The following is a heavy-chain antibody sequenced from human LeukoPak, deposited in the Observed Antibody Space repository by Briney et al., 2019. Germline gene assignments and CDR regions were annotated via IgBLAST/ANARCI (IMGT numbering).Heavy chain of an antibody. V-gene: IGHV3-23*01. Sequence: PGGSLRLSCAASGFTFASCAMSWVRQAPGKRLEWVSSISSSGGSTYYADSVKGRFTISRDNSKNTLYLQVNSLRAEDTAVYYCAKSVGAARDNWGQGTMVTVSS. CDR1: GFTFASCA. D-gene: IGHD6-6*01. CDR3: AKSVGAARDN. CDR2: ISSSGGST. J-gene: IGHJ4*02.